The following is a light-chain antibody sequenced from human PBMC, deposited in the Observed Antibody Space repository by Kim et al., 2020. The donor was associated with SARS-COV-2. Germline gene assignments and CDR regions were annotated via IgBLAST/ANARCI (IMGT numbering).Light chain of an antibody. CDR2: EVS. V-gene: IGLV2-14*03. J-gene: IGLJ3*02. Sequence: GQSSTISSTGTSSDVGAYNYVSWYQQHPGKAPKLMIYEVSNRPSGVSDRFSGSKSDNTASLTISGLQAEDEADYYCSSYTRSNTRVFGGGTKVTVL. CDR3: SSYTRSNTRV. CDR1: SSDVGAYNY.